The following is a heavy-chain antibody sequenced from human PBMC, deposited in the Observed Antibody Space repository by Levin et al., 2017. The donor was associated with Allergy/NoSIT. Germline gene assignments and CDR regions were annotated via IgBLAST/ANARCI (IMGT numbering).Heavy chain of an antibody. CDR1: GFTFSSYG. V-gene: IGHV3-33*01. J-gene: IGHJ4*02. D-gene: IGHD3-10*01. CDR3: ARSFGEVDFDY. Sequence: SCAASGFTFSSYGMHWVRQAPGKGLEWVAVIWYDGSNKYYADSVKGRFTISRDNSKNTLYLQMNSLRAEDTAVYYCARSFGEVDFDYWGQGTLVTVSS. CDR2: IWYDGSNK.